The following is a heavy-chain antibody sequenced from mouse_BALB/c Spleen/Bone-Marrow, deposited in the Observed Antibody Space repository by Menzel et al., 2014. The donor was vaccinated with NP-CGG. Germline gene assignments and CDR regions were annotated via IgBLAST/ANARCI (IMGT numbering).Heavy chain of an antibody. CDR2: ISSGGSYT. V-gene: IGHV5-9-3*01. CDR3: ARQREVRPYYYAMDY. Sequence: EVKVEESGGGLVKPGGSLKPSCAASGFTFSSYAMSWVRQTPEKRLEWVATISSGGSYTYYPDSVKGRFTISRDNAKNTLYLQMSSLRSEDTAMYYCARQREVRPYYYAMDYWGQGTSVTVSS. J-gene: IGHJ4*01. CDR1: GFTFSSYA. D-gene: IGHD2-14*01.